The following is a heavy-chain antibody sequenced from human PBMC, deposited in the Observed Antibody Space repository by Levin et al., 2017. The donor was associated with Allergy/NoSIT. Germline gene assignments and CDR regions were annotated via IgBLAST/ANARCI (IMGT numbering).Heavy chain of an antibody. CDR1: GGSFSGYY. CDR2: INHSGST. V-gene: IGHV4-34*01. Sequence: PSETLSLTCAVYGGSFSGYYWSWIRQPPGKGLEWIGEINHSGSTNYNPSPKSRVTISVDTSKNQFSLKLSSVTAAETAVYYCARHSVLRYFGWQHYYYGMDVWGQGTTVTVSS. CDR3: ARHSVLRYFGWQHYYYGMDV. D-gene: IGHD3-9*01. J-gene: IGHJ6*02.